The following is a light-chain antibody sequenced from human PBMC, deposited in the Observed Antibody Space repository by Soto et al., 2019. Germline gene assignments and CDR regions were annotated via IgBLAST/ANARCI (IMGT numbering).Light chain of an antibody. CDR2: AAS. Sequence: DIQMTQSPSSLSASVGDRVTITCRASQSIGSCLNWYQQKPGKAPNLLIYAASSLQSGVPSRFSGSGSGTDFTLTINSLQPEDFATYYCQQSYSDPPITFGQGTRLEIK. V-gene: IGKV1-39*01. CDR1: QSIGSC. CDR3: QQSYSDPPIT. J-gene: IGKJ5*01.